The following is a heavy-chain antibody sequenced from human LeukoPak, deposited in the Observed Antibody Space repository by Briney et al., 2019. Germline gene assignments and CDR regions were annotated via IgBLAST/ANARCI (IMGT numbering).Heavy chain of an antibody. J-gene: IGHJ3*01. V-gene: IGHV3-48*02. CDR1: GFTFSSYS. CDR2: ISSSSSTI. D-gene: IGHD6-19*01. CDR3: AEGGWYGGGQDAFDF. Sequence: GGSLILSCAASGFTFSSYSMNWVRQAPGKGLEWVSYISSSSSTIYYADSVKGRFTISRDNAKNSLYLQMNSLRDEDTAVYYCAEGGWYGGGQDAFDFWGQGTMVTVSS.